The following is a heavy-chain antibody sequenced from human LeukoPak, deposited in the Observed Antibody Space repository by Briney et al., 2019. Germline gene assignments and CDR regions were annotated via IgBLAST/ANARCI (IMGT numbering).Heavy chain of an antibody. D-gene: IGHD6-13*01. J-gene: IGHJ4*02. CDR1: GYTLTELS. CDR3: ATYPHSEVGVPLHSSSWSRVLDY. Sequence: ASVKVSCKVSGYTLTELSMHWVRQAPGKGLEWMGGFDPEDGETIYAQKFQGRVTMTEDTSTDTAYMELSSLRSEDTAVYYCATYPHSEVGVPLHSSSWSRVLDYWGQGTLVTVSS. V-gene: IGHV1-24*01. CDR2: FDPEDGET.